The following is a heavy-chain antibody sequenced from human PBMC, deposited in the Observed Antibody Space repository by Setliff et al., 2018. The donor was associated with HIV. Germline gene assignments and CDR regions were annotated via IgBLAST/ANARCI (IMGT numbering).Heavy chain of an antibody. Sequence: SETLSLTCVVSGDSISSGFYWGWIRQPPGKGLEWIGSIYHRGGTYYDPSLKSRVTMSVDTSKNQFSLKLSSVTAADTAVYYCARGGSGSPFDYWGQGTLVTVSS. D-gene: IGHD1-26*01. J-gene: IGHJ4*02. CDR2: IYHRGGT. CDR3: ARGGSGSPFDY. V-gene: IGHV4-38-2*01. CDR1: GDSISSGFY.